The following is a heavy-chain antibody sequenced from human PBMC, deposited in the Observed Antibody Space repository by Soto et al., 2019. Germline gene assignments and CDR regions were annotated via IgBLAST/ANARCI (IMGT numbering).Heavy chain of an antibody. J-gene: IGHJ3*02. CDR2: ISSSSSYI. Sequence: GGSLRLSCAASGFTFSSYSMNWVRQAPGKGLEWVSSISSSSSYIYYADSVKGRFTISRDNAKNSLYLQMNSLRAKDTAVYYCARDFKPVPSMPHYCSSTSCYKGAFDIWGQGTMVTVSS. CDR3: ARDFKPVPSMPHYCSSTSCYKGAFDI. V-gene: IGHV3-21*01. CDR1: GFTFSSYS. D-gene: IGHD2-2*02.